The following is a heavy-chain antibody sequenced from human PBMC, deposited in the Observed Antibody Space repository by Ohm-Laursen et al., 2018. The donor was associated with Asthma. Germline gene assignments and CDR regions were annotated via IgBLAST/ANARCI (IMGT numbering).Heavy chain of an antibody. CDR3: ARDLGWKTGTIILDY. Sequence: GSLRLSCTASGFTFSSYGMNWVRQAPGKGLEWVSYTSSSSRHIYHADSVKGRFTISRDNAKNSLYLQMNSLRVEDTAVYYCARDLGWKTGTIILDYWGQGTLVTVS. V-gene: IGHV3-48*01. D-gene: IGHD1-7*01. CDR1: GFTFSSYG. CDR2: TSSSSRHI. J-gene: IGHJ4*02.